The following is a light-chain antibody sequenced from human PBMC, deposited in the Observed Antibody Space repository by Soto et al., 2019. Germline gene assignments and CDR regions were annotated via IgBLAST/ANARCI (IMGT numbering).Light chain of an antibody. V-gene: IGKV3-20*01. J-gene: IGKJ1*01. CDR2: GAS. Sequence: EIVLTQSPGTLSLSPGERATLSCRASQSVSNNYLAWYHQKPGQAPRLLIYGASNRATGIPDRFSGSGSGTDLTLTISRLEPEDFAVYYCQQDGSSGTFGQGTNVEI. CDR3: QQDGSSGT. CDR1: QSVSNNY.